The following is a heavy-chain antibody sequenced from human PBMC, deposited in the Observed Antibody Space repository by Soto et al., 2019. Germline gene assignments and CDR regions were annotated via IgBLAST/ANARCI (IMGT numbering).Heavy chain of an antibody. CDR1: GFTISTFA. J-gene: IGHJ4*02. CDR3: AKDAVYNDGLWLMDS. Sequence: GSLRLSCAASGFTISTFAMTWVRQAPGKGLESVCGMTGSGATIHYADSVRGRFTISKDNSKNVLFLQMDYLRDEDTAIYYCAKDAVYNDGLWLMDSWGQGTLVTVSS. CDR2: MTGSGATI. V-gene: IGHV3-23*01. D-gene: IGHD2-21*01.